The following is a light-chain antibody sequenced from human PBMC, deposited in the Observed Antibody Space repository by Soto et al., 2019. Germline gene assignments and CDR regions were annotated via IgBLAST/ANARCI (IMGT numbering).Light chain of an antibody. CDR1: QSISRW. V-gene: IGKV1-5*03. J-gene: IGKJ5*01. CDR2: AAS. CDR3: QQVNDYPWI. Sequence: DTLPPHCPCSLHTHLGERVTITCWASQSISRWLAWYQQKPGKAPRLLIHAASCLEPGVPSSFSGSVSGTEFTLTISSLQPDDFATYYCQQVNDYPWIFGQGTRVEI.